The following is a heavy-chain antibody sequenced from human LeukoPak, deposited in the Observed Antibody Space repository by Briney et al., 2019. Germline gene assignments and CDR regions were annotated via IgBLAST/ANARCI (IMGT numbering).Heavy chain of an antibody. J-gene: IGHJ4*02. V-gene: IGHV4-59*01. D-gene: IGHD3-10*01. CDR3: ARVGPFSQFDY. CDR1: GGSISSYY. Sequence: SSEALSLTCTVSGGSISSYYWSWIRQPPGKGLEWIGYIYYSGSPNYNPSLKSRVTISVDTSKNQFSLKLSSVTAADTAVYYCARVGPFSQFDYWGQGTLVTVSS. CDR2: IYYSGSP.